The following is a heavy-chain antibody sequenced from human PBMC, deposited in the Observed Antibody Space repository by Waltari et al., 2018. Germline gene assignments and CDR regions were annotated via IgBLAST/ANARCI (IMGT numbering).Heavy chain of an antibody. CDR1: GGSISSGSYY. CDR3: AREQQLPLYYFDY. CDR2: IYTSGST. V-gene: IGHV4-61*02. J-gene: IGHJ4*02. D-gene: IGHD6-13*01. Sequence: QVQLQESGPGLVKPSQTLSLTCTVSGGSISSGSYYWSWIRQPAGKGLEWIGLIYTSGSTNYTPALKSRVTISVDTSKNQSSLKLSSVTAADTAVYYCAREQQLPLYYFDYWGQGTLVTVSS.